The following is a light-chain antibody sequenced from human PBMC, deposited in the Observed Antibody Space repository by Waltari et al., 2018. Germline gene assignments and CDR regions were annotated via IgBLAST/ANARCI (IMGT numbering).Light chain of an antibody. CDR2: HNT. V-gene: IGLV3-1*01. J-gene: IGLJ2*01. CDR3: QAWDNNSVL. Sequence: SYELTQAPSVSVSPEQTVSIMCSGVNLGKKSAYLYQQKPGQSPILVIDHNTKRPSGIPERFSGSNSGNTATLTISGTQVMDEAVYYCQAWDNNSVLFGGGTKLTVL. CDR1: NLGKKS.